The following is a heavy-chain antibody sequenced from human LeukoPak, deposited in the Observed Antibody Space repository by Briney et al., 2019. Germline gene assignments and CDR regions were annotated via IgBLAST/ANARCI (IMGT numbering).Heavy chain of an antibody. CDR3: AKPSRDFDSSGYSHFDY. Sequence: GGSLRLSCAASGFTFSSYAMSWVRQAPGKGLEWVSTISGGGGSTFYADSVKGRFTISRDNSKNTLYLQMHSLRAEDTAIYYCAKPSRDFDSSGYSHFDYWGQGTLVTVSS. CDR1: GFTFSSYA. CDR2: ISGGGGST. J-gene: IGHJ4*02. D-gene: IGHD3-22*01. V-gene: IGHV3-23*01.